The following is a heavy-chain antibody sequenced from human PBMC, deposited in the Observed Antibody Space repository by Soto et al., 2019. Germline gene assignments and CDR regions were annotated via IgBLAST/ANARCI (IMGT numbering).Heavy chain of an antibody. CDR1: GGSISSSSYY. D-gene: IGHD3-9*01. V-gene: IGHV4-39*01. CDR2: IYYSGST. J-gene: IGHJ5*02. Sequence: SETLSLTCTVSGGSISSSSYYWGWIRQPPGKGLEWIGSIYYSGSTYYNPSLKSRVTISVDTSKNQFSLKLSSVTAADTAVYYCARHYYDILTGYSRNNWFDPWGQGTLVTVSS. CDR3: ARHYYDILTGYSRNNWFDP.